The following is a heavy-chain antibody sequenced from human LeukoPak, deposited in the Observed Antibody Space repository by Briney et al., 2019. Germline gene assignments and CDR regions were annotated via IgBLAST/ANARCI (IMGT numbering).Heavy chain of an antibody. V-gene: IGHV3-30*18. Sequence: GGSLRLSCAASGFSLRNHGMNWVRQAPGKGLEWVAVVSHDGSAKFYADSVEGRFTISRDNPNNILYLQMNSLRPEDTAVYYCTKELGASGSSHMCYFDYWGQGILVTVS. CDR1: GFSLRNHG. J-gene: IGHJ4*02. D-gene: IGHD3-10*01. CDR2: VSHDGSAK. CDR3: TKELGASGSSHMCYFDY.